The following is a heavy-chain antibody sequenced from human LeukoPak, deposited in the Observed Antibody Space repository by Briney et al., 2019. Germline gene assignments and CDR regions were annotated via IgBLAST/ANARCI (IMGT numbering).Heavy chain of an antibody. CDR2: IYSGGST. J-gene: IGHJ4*02. CDR3: ARGDYEKGFDY. V-gene: IGHV3-53*01. CDR1: GFTVSSNY. Sequence: GGSLRLSCAASGFTVSSNYMSGVRQAPGMGLEWVSGIYSGGSTYYADSVKGRFTISRENPKNTLYFQMNSLRAEDTAVYYCARGDYEKGFDYWGQGTLVTVSS. D-gene: IGHD4/OR15-4a*01.